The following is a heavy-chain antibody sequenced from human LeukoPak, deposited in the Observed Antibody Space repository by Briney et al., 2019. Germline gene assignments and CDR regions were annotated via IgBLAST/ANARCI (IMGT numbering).Heavy chain of an antibody. CDR2: ISSSGSTI. D-gene: IGHD2-2*01. CDR3: ARDQAGPAARLACDY. J-gene: IGHJ4*02. CDR1: GFTFSSYE. V-gene: IGHV3-48*03. Sequence: GGSLRLSCAASGFTFSSYEMNWVRQAPGKGLEWVSYISSSGSTIYYADSVKGRFTISRDNAKNSLYLQMNSLRDEDTAVYYCARDQAGPAARLACDYWGQGTLVTVSS.